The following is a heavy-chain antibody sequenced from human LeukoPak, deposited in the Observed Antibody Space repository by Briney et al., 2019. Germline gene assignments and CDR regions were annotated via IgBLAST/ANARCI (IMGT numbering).Heavy chain of an antibody. V-gene: IGHV3-30*03. D-gene: IGHD4-23*01. Sequence: HPGGSLRLSCAASGXXFXXXGXXXXXXAXGXGLEWVAVISYDGSNKYYADSVKGRFTISRDNSKNTLYLQMNSLRAEDTAVYYCARRLTYGGWNSWGQGTLVTVSS. CDR1: GXXFXXXG. CDR2: ISYDGSNK. CDR3: ARRLTYGGWNS. J-gene: IGHJ4*02.